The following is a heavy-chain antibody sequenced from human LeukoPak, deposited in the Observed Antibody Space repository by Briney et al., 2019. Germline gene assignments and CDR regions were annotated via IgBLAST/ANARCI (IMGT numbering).Heavy chain of an antibody. CDR1: GFTFSNYA. CDR2: ITGSGGST. V-gene: IGHV3-23*01. D-gene: IGHD5-18*01. Sequence: PGGSLRLSCAASGFTFSNYAMSWVRQAPGKGLEWVSSITGSGGSTYYADSVKGRFTISRDNSKNTLYLQMNNLRAEDTAVYYCAKDPGYTYGYYFDCWGQGTLVTVSS. J-gene: IGHJ4*02. CDR3: AKDPGYTYGYYFDC.